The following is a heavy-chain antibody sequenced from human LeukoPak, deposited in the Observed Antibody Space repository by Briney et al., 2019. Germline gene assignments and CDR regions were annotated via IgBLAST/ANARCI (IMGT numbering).Heavy chain of an antibody. CDR3: AKGPRGLLPAAYFDY. V-gene: IGHV3-23*01. CDR2: ISGSGAST. Sequence: PGGSLRLSCAASGFTFSSYAMSWIRQAPEKGLEWVSSISGSGASTYYVDSVKGRLTISRGNSKNTLYLQMNSLRAEDTAVYYCAKGPRGLLPAAYFDYWGQGTLVTVSS. D-gene: IGHD2-2*01. CDR1: GFTFSSYA. J-gene: IGHJ4*02.